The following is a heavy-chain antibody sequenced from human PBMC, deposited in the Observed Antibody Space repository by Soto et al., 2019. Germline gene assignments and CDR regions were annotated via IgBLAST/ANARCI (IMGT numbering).Heavy chain of an antibody. V-gene: IGHV4-30-4*01. J-gene: IGHJ4*02. D-gene: IGHD3-10*01. Sequence: PSESLSLTCTVSGGSICSGDYYWSWIRQPPGKGLEWIGYIYYSGSTNYNPSLKSRVTISVDTSKNQFSLKLNSMTAADTAVYYCARHNYGSGSTYFDYWGQGTLVTSPQ. CDR3: ARHNYGSGSTYFDY. CDR1: GGSICSGDYY. CDR2: IYYSGST.